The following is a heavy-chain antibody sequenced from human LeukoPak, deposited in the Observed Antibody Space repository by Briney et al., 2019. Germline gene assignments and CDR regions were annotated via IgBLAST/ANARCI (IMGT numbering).Heavy chain of an antibody. Sequence: PSETLSLTCAVYGGSFSGYYWSWIRQPPGKGLEWIGEINHSGSTNYNPSLKSRVTISVDTSKNKFSLKLSSVTAADTAVYYCARDTKYAFDNWGQGTLVTVSS. CDR2: INHSGST. V-gene: IGHV4-34*01. D-gene: IGHD2-2*01. CDR3: ARDTKYAFDN. CDR1: GGSFSGYY. J-gene: IGHJ4*02.